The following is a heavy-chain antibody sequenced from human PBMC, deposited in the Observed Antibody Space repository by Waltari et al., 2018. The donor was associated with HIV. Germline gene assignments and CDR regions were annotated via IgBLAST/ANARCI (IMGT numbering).Heavy chain of an antibody. CDR2: IRDNRSNK. Sequence: QVQLVESGGGVVQPGTSLRLSCAASGFTFTKYGMHWVRQAPGKGLEWVTLIRDNRSNKYYADSVKGRFTISRDNSKNTLYLQMNSLRAEDTAVYYCARDAAPNSHTPSSSDVWGQGTLVTVSS. V-gene: IGHV3-33*01. CDR3: ARDAAPNSHTPSSSDV. J-gene: IGHJ4*02. CDR1: GFTFTKYG. D-gene: IGHD6-13*01.